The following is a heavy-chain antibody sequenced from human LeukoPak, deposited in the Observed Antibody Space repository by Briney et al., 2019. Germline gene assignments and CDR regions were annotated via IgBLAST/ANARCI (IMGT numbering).Heavy chain of an antibody. CDR1: GVSMSAFQ. D-gene: IGHD2-8*01. CDR3: ATSNDAKIAPFDH. J-gene: IGHJ4*02. V-gene: IGHV4-4*09. CDR2: VNTKGET. Sequence: SETLSLTCTVSGVSMSAFQWSWVRQSPEKGLEWIGRVNTKGETNYNPSLKSRVITSVDTSKSQFSLRLTPVTAADTAVYYCATSNDAKIAPFDHWGQGALVTVSS.